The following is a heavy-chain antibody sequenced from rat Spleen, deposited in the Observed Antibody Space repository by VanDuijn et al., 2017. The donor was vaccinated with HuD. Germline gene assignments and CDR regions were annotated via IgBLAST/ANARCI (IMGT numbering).Heavy chain of an antibody. CDR2: ISTGGGKT. J-gene: IGHJ3*01. D-gene: IGHD1-8*01. V-gene: IGHV5-25*01. CDR3: AKEGDGGYSSYPNWFAY. CDR1: GLTFNDHY. Sequence: EVQLVESGGGLVQPGRSMKLSCAASGLTFNDHYMAWVRQAPKKGLEWVASISTGGGKTYYRDSVKGRFTISRDYAKNTLFLQMDSLRSEDTATYYCAKEGDGGYSSYPNWFAYWGQGTLVTVSS.